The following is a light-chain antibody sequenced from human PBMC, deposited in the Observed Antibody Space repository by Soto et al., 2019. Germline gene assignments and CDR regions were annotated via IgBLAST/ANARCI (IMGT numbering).Light chain of an antibody. CDR1: QSISSW. V-gene: IGKV1-5*01. CDR2: DAS. CDR3: QQYNSYSPLT. J-gene: IGKJ4*01. Sequence: DIQMTQSPSTLSASVGDRVTITCRASQSISSWLAWYQQKPGKAPKLLIYDASSLESGVPSRFRGSGSGTEFTLTISILQPDDFATYCCQQYNSYSPLTFGGGTKVEIK.